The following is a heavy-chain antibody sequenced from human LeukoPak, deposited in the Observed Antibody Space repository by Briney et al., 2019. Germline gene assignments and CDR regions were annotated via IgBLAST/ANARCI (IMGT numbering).Heavy chain of an antibody. D-gene: IGHD2-2*01. CDR3: ARTGYCSSTSCRNWFDP. Sequence: VASVTVSCKASGYTFTSYGISWVRQAPGQGLEWMGWISAYNGNTNYAQKLQGRVTMTTDTSTSTAYMELRSLRSDDTAVYYCARTGYCSSTSCRNWFDPWGQGTLVTVSS. V-gene: IGHV1-18*01. CDR1: GYTFTSYG. CDR2: ISAYNGNT. J-gene: IGHJ5*02.